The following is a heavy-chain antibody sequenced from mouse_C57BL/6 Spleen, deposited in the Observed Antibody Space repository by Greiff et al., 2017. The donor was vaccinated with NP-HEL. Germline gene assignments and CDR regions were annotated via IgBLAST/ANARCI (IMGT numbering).Heavy chain of an antibody. Sequence: VHVKQSGPELVKPGASVKISCKASGYSFTDYNMNWVKQSNGKSLEWIGVINPNYGTTSYNQKFKGKATLTVDQSSSTAYMQLNSLTSEDSAVYYCARGGVLWLRQDFDYWGQGTTLTVSS. J-gene: IGHJ2*01. CDR1: GYSFTDYN. D-gene: IGHD2-2*01. CDR3: ARGGVLWLRQDFDY. CDR2: INPNYGTT. V-gene: IGHV1-39*01.